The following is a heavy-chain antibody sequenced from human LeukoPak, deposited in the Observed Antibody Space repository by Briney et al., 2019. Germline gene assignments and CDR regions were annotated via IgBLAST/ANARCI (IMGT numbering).Heavy chain of an antibody. CDR1: GGSINNNDWWNW. Sequence: SETLSLTCAVSGGSINNNDWWNWWSWVRQPPGKGLEWIGEIFHSGSSNYNPSLKSRVTISVDKSKNQFSLKLSSVTAADTAVYYCARGFRGASFDYWGQGTLVTVSS. D-gene: IGHD1-26*01. CDR2: IFHSGSS. J-gene: IGHJ4*02. CDR3: ARGFRGASFDY. V-gene: IGHV4-4*02.